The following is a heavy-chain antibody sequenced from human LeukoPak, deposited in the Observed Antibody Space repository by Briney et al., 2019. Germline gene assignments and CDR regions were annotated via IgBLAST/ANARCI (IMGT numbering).Heavy chain of an antibody. CDR2: INHSGST. J-gene: IGHJ4*02. Sequence: AKTLSLTCTVSGGSISGYYWSWIRQPPGKGLEWIGEINHSGSTNYNPSLKSRVTISVDTSKNQFSLKLSSVTAADTAVYYCAKGVIAAVDYWGQGTLVTVSS. V-gene: IGHV4-34*01. D-gene: IGHD6-13*01. CDR1: GGSISGYY. CDR3: AKGVIAAVDY.